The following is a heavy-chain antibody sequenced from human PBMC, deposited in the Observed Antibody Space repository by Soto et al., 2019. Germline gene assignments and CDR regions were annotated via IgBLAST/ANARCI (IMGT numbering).Heavy chain of an antibody. Sequence: QVQLVQSGAEVKKPGSSVKVSCKASGGTFSSYAISWVRQAPGQGLEGMGGIIPIFGTANYSQKFQGRVTITADESTSTAYMELSSLRSADTAVYSCARDEAAAGKTDAYWGQGTLVTVSS. V-gene: IGHV1-69*12. CDR1: GGTFSSYA. D-gene: IGHD6-13*01. J-gene: IGHJ4*02. CDR2: IIPIFGTA. CDR3: ARDEAAAGKTDAY.